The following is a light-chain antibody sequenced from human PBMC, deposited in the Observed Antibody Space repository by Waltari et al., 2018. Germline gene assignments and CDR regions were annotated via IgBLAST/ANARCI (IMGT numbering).Light chain of an antibody. Sequence: DIVMTQSPDSLAVSLGERATINCKSSQSVLYSSNNKNYLAWYQLKPGQPPKLLICWASIRESGVPDRFSGSGSGTDFTLTISSLQAEDVAVYYCQQYYSTPPTFGQGTKVEIK. CDR1: QSVLYSSNNKNY. V-gene: IGKV4-1*01. CDR3: QQYYSTPPT. J-gene: IGKJ1*01. CDR2: WAS.